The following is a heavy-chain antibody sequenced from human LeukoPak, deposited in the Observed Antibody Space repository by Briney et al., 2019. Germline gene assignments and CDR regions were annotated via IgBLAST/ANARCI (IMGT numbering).Heavy chain of an antibody. J-gene: IGHJ4*02. D-gene: IGHD3-10*01. CDR3: ARGLRDSGPGDY. V-gene: IGHV1-8*03. CDR2: MNPNSGNT. Sequence: GASVKVSCKASGYTFTSYDINWVRQATGQGLEWMGWMNPNSGNTGYAQKFQGRVTITRNTSISTAYTELSSLRSEDTAVCYCARGLRDSGPGDYWGQGTLVTVSS. CDR1: GYTFTSYD.